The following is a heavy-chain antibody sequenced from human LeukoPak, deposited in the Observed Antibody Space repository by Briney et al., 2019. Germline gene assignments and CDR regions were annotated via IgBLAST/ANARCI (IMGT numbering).Heavy chain of an antibody. Sequence: ASVKVSFKASGGTFINYAINWVRQAPGQGLEWMGGITPIFGTANYLQKFQGRVTITADESTRTAYMELSRLRSEDTAIYYCARASSDDTAMATPFAYWGQGTLVTVSS. CDR3: ARASSDDTAMATPFAY. D-gene: IGHD5-18*01. CDR1: GGTFINYA. J-gene: IGHJ4*02. V-gene: IGHV1-69*13. CDR2: ITPIFGTA.